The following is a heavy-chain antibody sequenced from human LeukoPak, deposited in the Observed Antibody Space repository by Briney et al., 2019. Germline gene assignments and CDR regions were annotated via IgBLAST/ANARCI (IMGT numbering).Heavy chain of an antibody. Sequence: GGSLRLSCAASGFTFSTYGMHWVRQAPGKGLEWVALMSYDGSNKYYADSVKGRFTISRDNSKNTLYLQMNSLRAEDTAVYYCQKGVEYYYDSSGYLPGDYWGQGTLVTVSS. CDR2: MSYDGSNK. D-gene: IGHD3-22*01. J-gene: IGHJ4*02. V-gene: IGHV3-30*18. CDR1: GFTFSTYG. CDR3: QKGVEYYYDSSGYLPGDY.